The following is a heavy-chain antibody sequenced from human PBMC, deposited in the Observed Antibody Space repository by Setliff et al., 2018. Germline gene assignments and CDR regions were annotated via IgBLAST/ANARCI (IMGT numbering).Heavy chain of an antibody. J-gene: IGHJ3*02. D-gene: IGHD1-26*01. CDR1: GGSISSYY. V-gene: IGHV4-4*07. CDR2: IYIGGSA. Sequence: SETLSLTCTVSGGSISSYYWSWIREPAGKGLEWIGHIYIGGSANYNPSLKSRVTMSVDTSKNQFSLKLSSVTAADTAVYYCARKGISALSGAFDMWGQGTMVTVSS. CDR3: ARKGISALSGAFDM.